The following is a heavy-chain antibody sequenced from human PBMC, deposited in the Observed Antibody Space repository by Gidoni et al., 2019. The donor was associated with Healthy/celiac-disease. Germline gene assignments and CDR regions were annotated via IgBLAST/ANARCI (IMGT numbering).Heavy chain of an antibody. CDR1: GSTFRSYS. CDR3: ARRGTVATIYYYYGMDV. Sequence: EVQLVESGGGLVQPGGSLRLSCAASGSTFRSYSMNWVRQAPGKGLEWVAYISSSSSTIYYADSVKGRFTISRDNAKNSLYLQMNSLRAEDTAVYYCARRGTVATIYYYYGMDVWGKGTTVTVSS. V-gene: IGHV3-48*01. D-gene: IGHD5-12*01. CDR2: ISSSSSTI. J-gene: IGHJ6*04.